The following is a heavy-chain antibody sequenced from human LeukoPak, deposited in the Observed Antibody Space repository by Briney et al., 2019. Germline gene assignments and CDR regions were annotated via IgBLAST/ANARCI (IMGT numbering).Heavy chain of an antibody. CDR1: GSTFSSYS. D-gene: IGHD3-22*01. V-gene: IGHV3-33*01. Sequence: PGGSLRLACSASGSTFSSYSMERVRQAPGEGLERGSVIWSDGSNNYYTDSAKGRFTISRASSKNTLYLQKNSLRAEDTAVYYCARGSAYYDSSGYLLHWFDPWGQGTLVTVSS. CDR3: ARGSAYYDSSGYLLHWFDP. CDR2: IWSDGSNN. J-gene: IGHJ5*02.